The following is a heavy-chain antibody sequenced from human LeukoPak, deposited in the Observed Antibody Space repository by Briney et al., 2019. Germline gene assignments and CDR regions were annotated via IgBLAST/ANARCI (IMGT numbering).Heavy chain of an antibody. CDR2: IGPASDT. CDR3: ARGGGFDY. V-gene: IGHV3-13*04. Sequence: GGSRRLSCAASGITFSSFDMHGGRKVTGKGLEWVSGIGPASDTYYPGSVKDRFTISRDNAKNSLYLQMNSLRAGDTAVYYCARGGGFDYWGQGTLVTVSS. J-gene: IGHJ4*02. CDR1: GITFSSFD. D-gene: IGHD3-10*01.